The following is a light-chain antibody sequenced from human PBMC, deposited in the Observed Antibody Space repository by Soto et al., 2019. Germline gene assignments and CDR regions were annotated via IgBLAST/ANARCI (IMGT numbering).Light chain of an antibody. CDR3: QGRL. J-gene: IGKJ3*01. CDR2: DAS. V-gene: IGKV1-33*01. CDR1: QDISNY. Sequence: DIQMTQSPSSLSASVGDRVTITCQASQDISNYLNWYQQKPGKAPKLLIYDASNLETGVPSRFSGSGSGTDFTFTISSLQPEDIATYYCQGRLFGPGTKVDIK.